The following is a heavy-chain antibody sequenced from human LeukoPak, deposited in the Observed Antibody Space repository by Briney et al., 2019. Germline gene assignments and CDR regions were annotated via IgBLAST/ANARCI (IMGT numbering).Heavy chain of an antibody. CDR1: GYTFTGYY. CDR2: INPNSGGT. V-gene: IGHV1-2*02. J-gene: IGHJ4*02. CDR3: ARANGVRYFDY. Sequence: ASVKVSCKASGYTFTGYYVHWVRQAPGQGLEWMGWINPNSGGTNFAQNFQGRVTMTRDTSISTAYMELSRLRSGDTAVYYCARANGVRYFDYWGQGTLVTVSS. D-gene: IGHD2-8*01.